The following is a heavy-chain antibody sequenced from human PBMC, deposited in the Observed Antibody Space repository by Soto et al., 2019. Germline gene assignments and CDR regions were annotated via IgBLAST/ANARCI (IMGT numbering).Heavy chain of an antibody. CDR3: ARSREQWLVDAFDT. CDR2: VNPTGST. V-gene: IGHV4-34*01. J-gene: IGHJ3*02. CDR1: GGSFSGYY. D-gene: IGHD6-19*01. Sequence: QVQVQQWGAGLLKSSETLSLTCAVYGGSFSGYYWSWIRQSPGKGLEWIGEVNPTGSTKYNPSLKSRVTISVDTSKNQFSLNLNSVTAADTALYYCARSREQWLVDAFDTWGQGTMVTVSS.